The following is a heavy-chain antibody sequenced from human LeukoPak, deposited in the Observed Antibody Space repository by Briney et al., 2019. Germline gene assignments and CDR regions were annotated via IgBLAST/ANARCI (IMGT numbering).Heavy chain of an antibody. D-gene: IGHD1-26*01. CDR3: ARAGVYSGTYGPPFDY. J-gene: IGHJ4*02. CDR2: INPNSGGT. V-gene: IGHV1-2*06. CDR1: GYTFTGYY. Sequence: ASVKVSCKASGYTFTGYYMHWVRQAPGQGLEWMGRINPNSGGTNYAQKFQGRVTMTRDTSISTACMELSRLRSDDTAVYYCARAGVYSGTYGPPFDYWGQGTLVTVSS.